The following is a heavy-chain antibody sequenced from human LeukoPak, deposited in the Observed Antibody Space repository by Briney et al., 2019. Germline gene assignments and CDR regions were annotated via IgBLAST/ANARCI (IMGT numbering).Heavy chain of an antibody. V-gene: IGHV3-30*02. CDR2: IRYDGSNK. J-gene: IGHJ5*02. CDR1: GFTFSSYG. CDR3: AKDRLAVAGMDWFDP. D-gene: IGHD6-19*01. Sequence: PGGSLRLSCAASGFTFSSYGMHWVRQAPGKGLEWVAFIRYDGSNKYYADSMKGRFTISRDNSKNTLYLQMNSLRAEDTAVYYCAKDRLAVAGMDWFDPWGQGTLVTVSS.